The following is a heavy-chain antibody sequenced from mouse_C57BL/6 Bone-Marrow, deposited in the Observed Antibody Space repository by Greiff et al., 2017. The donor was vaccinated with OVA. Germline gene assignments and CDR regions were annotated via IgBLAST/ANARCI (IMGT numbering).Heavy chain of an antibody. CDR3: ARRLWFDD. J-gene: IGHJ1*03. CDR1: GYAFSSYW. CDR2: IYPGAGDT. Sequence: VQLQQSGAELVKPGASVKISCKASGYAFSSYWMNWVTQRPGKGLEWIGQIYPGAGDTNYNGKFKGKATLTAAKSYSTAYMQLSSLTSEDSAVYSGARRLWFDDWGKGTTVTVSS. D-gene: IGHD6-2*01. V-gene: IGHV1-80*01.